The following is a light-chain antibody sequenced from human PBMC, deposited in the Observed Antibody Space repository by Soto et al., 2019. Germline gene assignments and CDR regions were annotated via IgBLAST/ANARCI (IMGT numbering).Light chain of an antibody. V-gene: IGKV1-39*01. J-gene: IGKJ5*01. CDR3: QQSYSTVSIS. CDR1: ESINRH. Sequence: DLQMTQSPSSLSASVGDRVTITCRASESINRHLNWYQQKPGKAPKLLIYAASSLQNGVPSRFSGSGSGTDFTLTISNLQPEDFATYYCQQSYSTVSISFGQGTRLEIK. CDR2: AAS.